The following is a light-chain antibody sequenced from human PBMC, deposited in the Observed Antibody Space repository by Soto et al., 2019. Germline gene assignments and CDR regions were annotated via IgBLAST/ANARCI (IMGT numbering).Light chain of an antibody. Sequence: EIVMTQSPATLSVSPGERATLSCWASQNVGSNLAWYQQKAGQGPRLLIYDASTRATGIPARFSGSGSGTEFTLTLSSLQSEDSAVYYCQHNNNWPLTFGGGTKVEIK. J-gene: IGKJ4*01. CDR1: QNVGSN. V-gene: IGKV3-15*01. CDR3: QHNNNWPLT. CDR2: DAS.